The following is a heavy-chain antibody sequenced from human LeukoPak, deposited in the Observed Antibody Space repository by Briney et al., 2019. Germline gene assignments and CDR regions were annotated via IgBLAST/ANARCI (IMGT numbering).Heavy chain of an antibody. Sequence: PGRSLRLSCAASGFTFSSYGMHWVRQAPGKGLEWVAVIWYDGSNKYYADSVKGRFTISRDNSKNTLYLQMNSLRAEDTAVYYCARDSSDFWSGYYNNYFDHWGQGTLVTVSS. CDR2: IWYDGSNK. J-gene: IGHJ4*02. CDR1: GFTFSSYG. V-gene: IGHV3-33*01. D-gene: IGHD3-3*01. CDR3: ARDSSDFWSGYYNNYFDH.